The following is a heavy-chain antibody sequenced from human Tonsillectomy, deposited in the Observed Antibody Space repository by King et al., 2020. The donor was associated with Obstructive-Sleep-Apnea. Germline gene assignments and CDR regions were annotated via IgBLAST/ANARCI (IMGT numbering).Heavy chain of an antibody. Sequence: QLQESGPGLMKPSQTLSLTCTVSGGSISSGGYYWSWIRQHPGKGLEWIGYIYYSGCTYYNPSLKSRVTISVDTSKNQFSLKLSSVTAADTAVYYCARVVGYCSSTSCYEPYYFDYWGQGTLVTVSS. CDR3: ARVVGYCSSTSCYEPYYFDY. CDR2: IYYSGCT. J-gene: IGHJ4*02. D-gene: IGHD2-2*01. V-gene: IGHV4-31*03. CDR1: GGSISSGGYY.